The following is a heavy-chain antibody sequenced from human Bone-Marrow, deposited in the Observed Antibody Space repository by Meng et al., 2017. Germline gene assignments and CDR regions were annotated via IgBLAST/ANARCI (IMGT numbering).Heavy chain of an antibody. CDR1: GYTFTDYG. CDR2: ISTSKGNT. J-gene: IGHJ4*02. CDR3: ARDRDWNLDY. D-gene: IGHD1-1*01. V-gene: IGHV1-18*01. Sequence: QAGTEMKKPGASVKVSCKPSGYTFTDYGISWVRQAPGQGLEWMGWISTSKGNTKTAQKVQDRLTLTTDTSTNTAYMELRRLRSDDTAVYFCARDRDWNLDYWGQGTLVTVSS.